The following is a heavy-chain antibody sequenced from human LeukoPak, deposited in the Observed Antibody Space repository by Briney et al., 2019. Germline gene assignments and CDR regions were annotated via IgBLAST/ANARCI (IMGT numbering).Heavy chain of an antibody. CDR2: IIPILGIA. D-gene: IGHD2-8*02. V-gene: IGHV1-69*04. Sequence: SVKVSCKASGGTFSSYAISWVRQAPGQGLEWMGRIIPILGIANYAQKFQGRVTITADKSTSTAYMELSSLRSEDTAVYYCARVGGSTGQYDYWGQGTLVTVSS. J-gene: IGHJ4*02. CDR3: ARVGGSTGQYDY. CDR1: GGTFSSYA.